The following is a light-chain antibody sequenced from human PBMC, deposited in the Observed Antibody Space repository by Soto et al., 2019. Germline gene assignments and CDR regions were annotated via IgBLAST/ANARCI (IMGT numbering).Light chain of an antibody. CDR3: QPYENLPT. CDR2: DAS. Sequence: IQMTMSVAALSANVGDRVTITCRASQNIGTSLAWYQQTPGKAPKLLIYDASNLEAGVPSRFRGSGSGTDFTFTISRLQPEDIATYYCQPYENLPTFGQGTLLEIK. J-gene: IGKJ5*01. V-gene: IGKV1-33*01. CDR1: QNIGTS.